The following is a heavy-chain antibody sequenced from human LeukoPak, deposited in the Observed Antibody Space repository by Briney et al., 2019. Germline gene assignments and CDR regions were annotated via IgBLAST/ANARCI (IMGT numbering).Heavy chain of an antibody. CDR3: ARLIQAWYQLGYYYYMDV. D-gene: IGHD2-2*01. V-gene: IGHV4-4*02. CDR1: GGSISSSNW. Sequence: SGTLSLTCAVSGGSISSSNWWSWVRQPPGKGLEWIGEIYHSGSTNYNPSLKSRVTISVDKSKNQFSLKLSSVTAADTAVYYCARLIQAWYQLGYYYYMDVWGKGTTVTVSS. CDR2: IYHSGST. J-gene: IGHJ6*03.